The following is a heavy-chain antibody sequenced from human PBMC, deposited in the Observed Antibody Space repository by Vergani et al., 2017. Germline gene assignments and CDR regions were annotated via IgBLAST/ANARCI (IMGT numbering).Heavy chain of an antibody. V-gene: IGHV1-46*03. CDR3: ARGDYGILTGYRY. CDR2: INPSGGHT. CDR1: GYTFSNNY. J-gene: IGHJ4*02. Sequence: QVQVVQSGAEVKKSGASVKVSCKTSGYTFSNNYMHWVRQAPGQGLEWMGIINPSGGHTNYAQKFQGRVTMTRDTSTSTVYMELSSLRSEYTAIYYCARGDYGILTGYRYWGQGTMVTVSA. D-gene: IGHD3-9*01.